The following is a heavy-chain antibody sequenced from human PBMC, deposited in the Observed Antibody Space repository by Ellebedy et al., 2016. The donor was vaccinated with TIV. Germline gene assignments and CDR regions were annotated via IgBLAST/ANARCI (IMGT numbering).Heavy chain of an antibody. Sequence: PGGSLRLSCAASGFTFSSYWMSWVRQAPGKGLEWVANIKQDGSEKYYVDSVKGRFTISRDNAKNSLYLQMNSLRAEDTAVYYCSRAASGIVVVNHWGYWGQGTLVTVSS. CDR1: GFTFSSYW. CDR3: SRAASGIVVVNHWGY. V-gene: IGHV3-7*01. D-gene: IGHD3-22*01. CDR2: IKQDGSEK. J-gene: IGHJ4*02.